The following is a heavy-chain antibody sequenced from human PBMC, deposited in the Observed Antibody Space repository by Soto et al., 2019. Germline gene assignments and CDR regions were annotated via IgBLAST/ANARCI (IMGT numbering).Heavy chain of an antibody. D-gene: IGHD3-22*01. Sequence: GGSLRLSCAASGFTFSSYAMSWVRQAPGKGLEWVSAISGSGGSTYYADSVKGRFTISRDNSKNTLYLQMNSLRAEDTAVYYCANGFVYYDSSGYIPYDAFDIWGQGTMVTVSS. CDR1: GFTFSSYA. CDR3: ANGFVYYDSSGYIPYDAFDI. V-gene: IGHV3-23*01. J-gene: IGHJ3*02. CDR2: ISGSGGST.